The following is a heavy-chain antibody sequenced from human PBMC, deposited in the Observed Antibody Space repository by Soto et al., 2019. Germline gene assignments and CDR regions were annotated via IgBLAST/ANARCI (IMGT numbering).Heavy chain of an antibody. J-gene: IGHJ4*02. D-gene: IGHD3-16*02. CDR1: GYTFTSYG. V-gene: IGHV1-18*01. CDR2: ISAYNGNT. Sequence: ASVKVSCKASGYTFTSYGISWVRQAPGQGLEWMGWISAYNGNTNYAQKLQGRVTMTTDTSTSTAYMELRSLRSDDTAVYYCAREYYDYIWGSYHYWGQGTLVTVSS. CDR3: AREYYDYIWGSYHY.